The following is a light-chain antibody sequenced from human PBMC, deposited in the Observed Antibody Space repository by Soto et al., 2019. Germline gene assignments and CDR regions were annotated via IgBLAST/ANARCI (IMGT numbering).Light chain of an antibody. Sequence: QCALTQPPSESGSPGQSVTISCTGTSSDVGGYNYISWYQQHPGKTPKLMIYEVTKRPSGVPDRFSGSKSGNTASLTVSGLQAEDEADYYCSSCAGSNILVFGGGTKVTVL. CDR2: EVT. J-gene: IGLJ3*02. CDR1: SSDVGGYNY. V-gene: IGLV2-8*01. CDR3: SSCAGSNILV.